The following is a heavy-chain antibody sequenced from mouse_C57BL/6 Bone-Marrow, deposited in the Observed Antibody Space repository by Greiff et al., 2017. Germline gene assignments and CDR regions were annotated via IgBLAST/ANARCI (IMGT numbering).Heavy chain of an antibody. D-gene: IGHD1-1*01. CDR2: ISNGGGST. Sequence: EVKLVESGGGLVQPGGSLKLSCAASGFTFSDYYMYWVRQTPEKRLEWVAYISNGGGSTYYPDTVKGRFTISRDNAKNTLYLHMSRRKSEDTAMYYCARHDGSNFDYWGQGTTLTVSS. J-gene: IGHJ2*01. CDR3: ARHDGSNFDY. V-gene: IGHV5-12*01. CDR1: GFTFSDYY.